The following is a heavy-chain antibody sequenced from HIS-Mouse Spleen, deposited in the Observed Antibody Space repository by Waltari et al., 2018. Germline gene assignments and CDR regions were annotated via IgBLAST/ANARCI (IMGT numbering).Heavy chain of an antibody. CDR2: IYYSGST. Sequence: QLQLQESGPGLVKPSETLSLTCTVSGGSISSSSYYWGWLGPPPGKGLEWIGSIYYSGSTYYNPSRKSRVTISVDTAKNQCSLKRSCVTAADTAVYYCAREIPYSSSWYDWYFDLWGRGTLVTVSS. D-gene: IGHD6-13*01. CDR1: GGSISSSSYY. V-gene: IGHV4-39*07. CDR3: AREIPYSSSWYDWYFDL. J-gene: IGHJ2*01.